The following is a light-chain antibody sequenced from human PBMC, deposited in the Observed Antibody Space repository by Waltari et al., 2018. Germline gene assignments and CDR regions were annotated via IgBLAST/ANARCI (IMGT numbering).Light chain of an antibody. CDR1: QGISTH. CDR3: QQRNNYPIT. Sequence: DIQLTQSPSSLSASVGDRVIIPCRASQGISTHLAWYQQKPGKAPKLLIYTASTLQSGVPSRSSGSGSGKEFTLKISSLQPEDFAAYYCQQRNNYPITFGQGTRLEI. CDR2: TAS. V-gene: IGKV1-9*01. J-gene: IGKJ5*01.